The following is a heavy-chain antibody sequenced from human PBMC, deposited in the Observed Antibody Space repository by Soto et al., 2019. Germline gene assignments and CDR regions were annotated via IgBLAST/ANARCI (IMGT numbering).Heavy chain of an antibody. D-gene: IGHD1-7*01. CDR2: ISNNGAHT. J-gene: IGHJ5*02. CDR3: AKDSAYNWNYWFDP. CDR1: GFTFSNYE. V-gene: IGHV3-64*01. Sequence: GGSLRLSCAASGFTFSNYEMHWVRQAPGKGLEYVSGISNNGAHTDYAKSVKGRFTISRDNSENTLYLQMNSLRAEDTAVYYCAKDSAYNWNYWFDPWGQGTLVTVSS.